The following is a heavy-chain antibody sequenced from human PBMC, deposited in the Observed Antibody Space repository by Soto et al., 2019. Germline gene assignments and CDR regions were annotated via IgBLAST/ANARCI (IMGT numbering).Heavy chain of an antibody. V-gene: IGHV3-23*01. CDR3: AGFGELSTYFDY. CDR2: ISGSGGST. Sequence: TGGSLRLSCAASGFTFSSYAMSWVRQAPGKGLEWVSAISGSGGSTYYADSVKGRFTISRDNSKNTLYLQMNSLRAEDTAVYYCAGFGELSTYFDYWGQGTLVTVSS. CDR1: GFTFSSYA. D-gene: IGHD3-10*01. J-gene: IGHJ4*02.